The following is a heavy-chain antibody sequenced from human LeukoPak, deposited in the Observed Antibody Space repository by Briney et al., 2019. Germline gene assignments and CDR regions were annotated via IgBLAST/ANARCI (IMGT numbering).Heavy chain of an antibody. CDR2: INTYNGNT. Sequence: ASVKVSCKASGYTFTNYGISWVRQAPGQGLEWMGWINTYNGNTNYAQKLQGRVTMTTDTSTSTAYMELRSLRSDDTAVYYCARDPHEFSTGWSQFDYWGQGTLVTVSS. J-gene: IGHJ4*02. CDR3: ARDPHEFSTGWSQFDY. D-gene: IGHD6-19*01. V-gene: IGHV1-18*01. CDR1: GYTFTNYG.